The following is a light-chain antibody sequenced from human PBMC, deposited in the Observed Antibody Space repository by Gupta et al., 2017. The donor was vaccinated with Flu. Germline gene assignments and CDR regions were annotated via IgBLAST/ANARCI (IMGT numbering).Light chain of an antibody. V-gene: IGLV3-21*02. Sequence: SYVLTQPPSAAVAPGQTATTTCGGGNIGSKSAHWYQQKPGQAPVLVVYDNRDRPSRIPERFSGSNSGNTATLSISRVEAGDEADYYCQVWDSSSGDPVFGGGTTLTVL. CDR2: DNR. CDR1: NIGSKS. CDR3: QVWDSSSGDPV. J-gene: IGLJ3*02.